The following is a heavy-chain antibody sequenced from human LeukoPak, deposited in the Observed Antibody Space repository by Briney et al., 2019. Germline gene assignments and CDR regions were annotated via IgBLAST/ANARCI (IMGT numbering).Heavy chain of an antibody. V-gene: IGHV4-34*01. Sequence: PSETLSLTCAVYGGSFSGYYWSWIRQPPGKGLEWIGENNHSGSTNYNPSLKSRVTISVDTSKNQFSLKLSSVTAADTAVYYCARAGPQNYFDYWGQGTLVTVSS. CDR2: NNHSGST. CDR1: GGSFSGYY. J-gene: IGHJ4*02. CDR3: ARAGPQNYFDY.